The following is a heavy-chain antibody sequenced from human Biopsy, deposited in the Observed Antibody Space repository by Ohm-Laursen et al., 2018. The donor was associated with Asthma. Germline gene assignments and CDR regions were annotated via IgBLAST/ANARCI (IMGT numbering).Heavy chain of an antibody. CDR1: GFTFSSYG. CDR3: ARRARHGDYDFDY. Sequence: SLRLSCAASGFTFSSYGMHWVRQAPGKGLEWVAVIWYDGSNKYYADSVKGRFTISRDNSKNTLYLQMNSLRAEDTAVYYCARRARHGDYDFDYWGQGTLVTVSS. CDR2: IWYDGSNK. D-gene: IGHD4-17*01. J-gene: IGHJ4*02. V-gene: IGHV3-33*01.